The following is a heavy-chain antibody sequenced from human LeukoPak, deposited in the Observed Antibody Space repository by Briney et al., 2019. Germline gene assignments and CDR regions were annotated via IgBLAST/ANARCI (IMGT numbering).Heavy chain of an antibody. Sequence: GGSLRLSCAASGFTFSSYAMHWVRQAPGKGLEWVAVISYDGSNKYYADSVKGRFTISRDNSKNTLYLHMNSLRAEDTAVYYCARDLPSWKSLDYWGQGTLVTVSS. J-gene: IGHJ4*02. CDR1: GFTFSSYA. CDR2: ISYDGSNK. D-gene: IGHD2-2*01. CDR3: ARDLPSWKSLDY. V-gene: IGHV3-30*04.